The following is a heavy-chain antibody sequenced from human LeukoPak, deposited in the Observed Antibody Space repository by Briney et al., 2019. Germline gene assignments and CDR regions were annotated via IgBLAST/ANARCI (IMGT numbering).Heavy chain of an antibody. J-gene: IGHJ4*02. CDR1: GYTFTNYD. CDR3: ARAHGPTELYHFDY. CDR2: MNPNSGNT. D-gene: IGHD2-2*01. V-gene: IGHV1-8*03. Sequence: GASVKVSCKASGYTFTNYDINWVRQATGQGLEWMGWMNPNSGNTGYAQKFQGRVTITRNPSITTAYMELSSLRSEDTAAYYCARAHGPTELYHFDYWGQGTPVTVSS.